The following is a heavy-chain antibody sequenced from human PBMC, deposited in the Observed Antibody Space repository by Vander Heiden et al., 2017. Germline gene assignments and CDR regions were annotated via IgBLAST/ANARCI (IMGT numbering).Heavy chain of an antibody. CDR3: AREARGSGSRYYYYYYGMDV. CDR1: GGSSSSGDYY. V-gene: IGHV4-30-4*01. Sequence: QVQLQESGPGLVKPSQPLSLTCTVSGGSSSSGDYYWSWIRQPPGKGLEWIGYIYYSGSTYYNPSLKSRVTISVDTSKNQFSLKLSSVTAADTAVYYCAREARGSGSRYYYYYYGMDVWGQGTTVTVSS. D-gene: IGHD3-10*01. J-gene: IGHJ6*02. CDR2: IYYSGST.